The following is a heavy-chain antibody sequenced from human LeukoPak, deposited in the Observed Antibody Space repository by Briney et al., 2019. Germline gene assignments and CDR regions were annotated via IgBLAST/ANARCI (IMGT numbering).Heavy chain of an antibody. Sequence: HPGGSLRLSCAASGFTFSSYGMHWVRQAPGKGLERVAIISYDGSNKYSADSVKGRFTISRDNSKNTLYLQMNSLRAEDTAVYYCAKVASPRTLAAAGSWGQGTLVTVSS. CDR1: GFTFSSYG. CDR3: AKVASPRTLAAAGS. D-gene: IGHD6-13*01. V-gene: IGHV3-30*18. J-gene: IGHJ4*02. CDR2: ISYDGSNK.